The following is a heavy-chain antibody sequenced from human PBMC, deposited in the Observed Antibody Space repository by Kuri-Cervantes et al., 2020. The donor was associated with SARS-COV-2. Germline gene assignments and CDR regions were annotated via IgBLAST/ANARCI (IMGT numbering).Heavy chain of an antibody. Sequence: GGSLRLSCAASGFTFSSYAMSWVRQAPGKVLEWVSAISGSGGSTYYADSVKGRFTISRDNSKNTLYLQMNSLRAEDTAVYYCAKPNYGSYYGSPDYWGQGTPVTVSS. D-gene: IGHD1-26*01. V-gene: IGHV3-23*01. CDR1: GFTFSSYA. CDR3: AKPNYGSYYGSPDY. CDR2: ISGSGGST. J-gene: IGHJ4*02.